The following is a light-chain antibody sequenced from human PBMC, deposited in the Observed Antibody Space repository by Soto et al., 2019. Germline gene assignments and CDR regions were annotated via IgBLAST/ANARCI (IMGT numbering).Light chain of an antibody. J-gene: IGLJ1*01. CDR2: DVS. V-gene: IGLV2-14*01. CDR1: SSDVGAYNY. Sequence: QSVLTQPASVSGSPGQSITISCTGTSSDVGAYNYVSWYQQHPGKAPKLMIYDVSHRPSGVSHRFSGSKSGNTVSLTISGLQAEDEADYYCGSYTTSSNYVFGTGTKVTVL. CDR3: GSYTTSSNYV.